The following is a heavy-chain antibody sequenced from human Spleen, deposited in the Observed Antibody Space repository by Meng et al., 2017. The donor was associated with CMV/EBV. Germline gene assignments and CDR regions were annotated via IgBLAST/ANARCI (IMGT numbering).Heavy chain of an antibody. CDR1: GFTISNYE. CDR3: ARVAYSGSYFSPNWLDP. V-gene: IGHV3-48*03. J-gene: IGHJ5*02. Sequence: GGPLRLSCAASGFTISNYEMNWVRQAPGKGLEWLSYFSSSGNTIYYADSVKGRFTVSRDNAKNSLYLQMNSLRAEDTAIYYCARVAYSGSYFSPNWLDPWGQGTLVTVSS. D-gene: IGHD1-26*01. CDR2: FSSSGNTI.